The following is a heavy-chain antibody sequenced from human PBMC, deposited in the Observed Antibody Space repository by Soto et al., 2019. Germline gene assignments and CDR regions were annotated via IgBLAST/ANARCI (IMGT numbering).Heavy chain of an antibody. V-gene: IGHV4-59*01. Sequence: QVQLQESGPGLVKPSETLSLTCTVSGGSINGYYWSWIRQPPGKGLEWIGYIYYSGSTNYSPSLKSRVTISVDTSKNQFSLRLSSVTAADTAVYYCARDSGYGDPFDYWGQGTLVTVSS. CDR2: IYYSGST. CDR3: ARDSGYGDPFDY. J-gene: IGHJ4*02. D-gene: IGHD4-17*01. CDR1: GGSINGYY.